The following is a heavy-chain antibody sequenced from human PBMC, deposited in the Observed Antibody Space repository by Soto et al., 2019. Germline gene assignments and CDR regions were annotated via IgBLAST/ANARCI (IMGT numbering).Heavy chain of an antibody. CDR1: GFTFSSYS. J-gene: IGHJ4*02. D-gene: IGHD6-6*01. CDR2: ISSSSSYI. Sequence: GGSLRLSCAASGFTFSSYSMNWVRQAPGKGLEWVSSISSSSSYIYYADSVKGRFTISRDNAKNSLYLQMNSLRAEDTAVYYCARDLPSSIAARENAAFDYWGQGTLVTVSS. CDR3: ARDLPSSIAARENAAFDY. V-gene: IGHV3-21*01.